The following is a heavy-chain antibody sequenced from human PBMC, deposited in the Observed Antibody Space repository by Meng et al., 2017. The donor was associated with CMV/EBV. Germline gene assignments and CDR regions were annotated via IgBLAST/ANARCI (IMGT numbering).Heavy chain of an antibody. Sequence: SGYTFTSYYMHWVRQAPGQGLEWMGIINPSGGSTSYEQKFQGRVTMTRDTSTSTVYMELSSLRSEDTAVYYCARVGLYSSSSGVSDYWGQGTLVTVSS. CDR1: GYTFTSYY. V-gene: IGHV1-46*01. J-gene: IGHJ4*02. D-gene: IGHD6-6*01. CDR2: INPSGGST. CDR3: ARVGLYSSSSGVSDY.